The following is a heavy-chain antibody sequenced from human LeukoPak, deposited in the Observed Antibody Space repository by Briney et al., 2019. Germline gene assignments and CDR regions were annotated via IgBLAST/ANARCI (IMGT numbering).Heavy chain of an antibody. D-gene: IGHD1-26*01. CDR3: AAPSGSQNAFDI. Sequence: GASVKVSCKASGGTFSSYAISWVRQAPGQGLEWVGGIIPIFGTANYAQKFQGRVTITTDESTSTAYMELSSLRSEDTAVYYCAAPSGSQNAFDIWGQGTMVTVSS. J-gene: IGHJ3*02. CDR1: GGTFSSYA. V-gene: IGHV1-69*05. CDR2: IIPIFGTA.